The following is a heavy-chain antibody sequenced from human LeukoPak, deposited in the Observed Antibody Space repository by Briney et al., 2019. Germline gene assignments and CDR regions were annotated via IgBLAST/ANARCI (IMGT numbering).Heavy chain of an antibody. V-gene: IGHV3-74*01. CDR1: GFTFSSYW. CDR2: INSDGSST. Sequence: GGSLRLSCAASGFTFSSYWMHWVRQAPGKGLVWVSRINSDGSSTIYADSVKGRFTISRDNAKSTLYLQMNSLRAEDTAVYYCARPQLAGGWSARYFDLWGRGTLVTVSS. CDR3: ARPQLAGGWSARYFDL. D-gene: IGHD7-27*01. J-gene: IGHJ2*01.